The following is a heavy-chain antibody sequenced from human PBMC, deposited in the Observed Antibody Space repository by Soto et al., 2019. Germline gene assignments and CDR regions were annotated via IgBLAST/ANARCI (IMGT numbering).Heavy chain of an antibody. CDR2: IIVGSGKT. J-gene: IGHJ3*02. Sequence: QMQVVQSGPEVKTPGTSVKVSYKTSGFTFTSSAVQWVRQARGQRLEWIGWIIVGSGKTNYAQNLQERITITRDMSTSTSYMELSSLRSEDSAVYYCAAELYSGGSCCSFDIWGQGTAVTVSS. D-gene: IGHD2-15*01. CDR3: AAELYSGGSCCSFDI. CDR1: GFTFTSSA. V-gene: IGHV1-58*01.